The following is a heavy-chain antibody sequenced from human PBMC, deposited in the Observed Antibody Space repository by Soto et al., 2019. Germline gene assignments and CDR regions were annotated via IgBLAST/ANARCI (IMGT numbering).Heavy chain of an antibody. CDR3: ARVSIGARTEYFYYYGLDV. J-gene: IGHJ6*02. V-gene: IGHV1-3*01. D-gene: IGHD2-21*01. Sequence: QVQLVQSGAEVKKPGASVKVSCKASGYTFTNYAIQWVRQAPGQRLEWMGWINAGNGNTKFSQKFQGRVTITRDTSARTAYMELSSLRSEDTAIYYCARVSIGARTEYFYYYGLDVWGQGTTVTVSS. CDR2: INAGNGNT. CDR1: GYTFTNYA.